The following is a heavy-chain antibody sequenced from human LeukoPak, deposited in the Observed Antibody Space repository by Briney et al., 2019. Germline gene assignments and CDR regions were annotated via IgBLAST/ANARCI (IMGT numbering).Heavy chain of an antibody. J-gene: IGHJ6*02. Sequence: SETLSLTCIVSGGSISSSSYYWIRQPPGKELEWIGTICYSGNTYYNPSLKSRVTISVDTSKNQFSLKLSSVTAADTAVYYCARDSGRFNGMDVWGQGTTVTVSS. V-gene: IGHV4-39*02. CDR2: ICYSGNT. CDR1: GGSISSSSYY. D-gene: IGHD3-10*01. CDR3: ARDSGRFNGMDV.